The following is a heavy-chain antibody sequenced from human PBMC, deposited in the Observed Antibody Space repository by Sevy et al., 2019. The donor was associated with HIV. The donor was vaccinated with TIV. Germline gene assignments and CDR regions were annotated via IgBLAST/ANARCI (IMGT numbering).Heavy chain of an antibody. J-gene: IGHJ4*02. V-gene: IGHV3-30*02. CDR3: AKDFAGPGRRYFDY. Sequence: GGSLRLSCTASGFTFSNFGMHWVRQVPGKGLEWVTFIRYAGSDKYYAASVKGRFTISRDDSKNTLYLQMDSLRAEDTAIYYCAKDFAGPGRRYFDYWGQRTPVTVSS. CDR1: GFTFSNFG. CDR2: IRYAGSDK. D-gene: IGHD6-13*01.